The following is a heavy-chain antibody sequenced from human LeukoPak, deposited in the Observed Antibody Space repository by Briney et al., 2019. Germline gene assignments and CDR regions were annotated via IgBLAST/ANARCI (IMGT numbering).Heavy chain of an antibody. J-gene: IGHJ4*02. D-gene: IGHD4-17*01. CDR3: ARGLRWGKTTVVPAYYFDY. CDR1: GGSFSGYY. V-gene: IGHV4-34*01. CDR2: INHSGST. Sequence: SETLSLTCAVYGGSFSGYYWSWIRQPPGKGLEWIGEINHSGSTNYNPSLKSRVTISVDTSKNQFSLKLSSVTAADTAVYYCARGLRWGKTTVVPAYYFDYWGQGTLVTVSS.